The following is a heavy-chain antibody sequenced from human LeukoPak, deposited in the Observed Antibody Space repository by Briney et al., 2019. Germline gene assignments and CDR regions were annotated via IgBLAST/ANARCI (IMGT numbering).Heavy chain of an antibody. J-gene: IGHJ4*01. CDR2: ISYDGSYK. CDR3: ARAVYSSNYLGY. D-gene: IGHD2-21*01. Sequence: PGRSLRLSCAASGYTFSSYGMHWVRQAPGKGLEWVAVISYDGSYKYYADSVKGRFTISRDNSKNTLYLQMNSLRAEDTAMYYYARAVYSSNYLGYWGQGTLVTVSS. V-gene: IGHV3-30*03. CDR1: GYTFSSYG.